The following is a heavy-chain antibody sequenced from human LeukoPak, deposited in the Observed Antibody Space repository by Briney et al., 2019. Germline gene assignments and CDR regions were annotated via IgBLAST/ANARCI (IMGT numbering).Heavy chain of an antibody. V-gene: IGHV4-34*01. CDR2: INHSGST. CDR3: ARGPRRAYSSSSGVDY. J-gene: IGHJ4*02. CDR1: GGSFSGYY. Sequence: SETLSLTCAVYGGSFSGYYWSWIRQPPGEGLEWIGEINHSGSTNYNPSLKSRVTISVDTSKNQFSLKLSSVTAADTAVYYCARGPRRAYSSSSGVDYWGQGTLVTVSS. D-gene: IGHD6-6*01.